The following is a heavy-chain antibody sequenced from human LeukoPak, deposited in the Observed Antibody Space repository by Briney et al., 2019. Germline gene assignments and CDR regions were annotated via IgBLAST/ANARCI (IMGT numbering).Heavy chain of an antibody. CDR1: GYTFTSYA. D-gene: IGHD3-3*01. J-gene: IGHJ6*03. V-gene: IGHV7-4-1*02. CDR3: ARSRTFWSGYYIGFYYYMDV. Sequence: ASVKVSCKASGYTFTSYAMNWVRQAPGHRLEWMGWINTNTGNPTYAQGFTGRFVFSLDTSVSTAYLQISSLKAEDTAVYYCARSRTFWSGYYIGFYYYMDVWGKGTTVSVSS. CDR2: INTNTGNP.